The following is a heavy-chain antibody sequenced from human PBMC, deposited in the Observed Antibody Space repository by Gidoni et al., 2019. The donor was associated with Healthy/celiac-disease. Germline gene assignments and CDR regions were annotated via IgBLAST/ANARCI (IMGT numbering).Heavy chain of an antibody. V-gene: IGHV4-39*01. J-gene: IGHJ5*02. CDR1: GGSISSSSYY. CDR3: ARSSKSYSSGWSYNWFDP. D-gene: IGHD6-19*01. Sequence: QLQLQESGPGLVKPSETLSLTCTVSGGSISSSSYYWGWIRQPPGKGLEWIGSIYYSGSTYYNPSLKSRVTISVDTSKNQFSLKLSSVTAADTAVYYCARSSKSYSSGWSYNWFDPWGQGTLVTVSS. CDR2: IYYSGST.